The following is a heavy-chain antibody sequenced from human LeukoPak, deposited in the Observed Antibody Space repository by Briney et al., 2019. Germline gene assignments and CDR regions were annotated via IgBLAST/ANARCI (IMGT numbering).Heavy chain of an antibody. J-gene: IGHJ6*02. CDR2: IGTAGDT. CDR1: GFTFSSLD. V-gene: IGHV3-13*04. D-gene: IGHD1-26*01. Sequence: GGSLRLSCAASGFTFSSLDMHGVRQATGKGLEWVSAIGTAGDTHYPGSVKGRLTISRENAKNSLYLQMNSLRAGDTAVYYCARVGYYYGMDVWGQGKTVTVSS. CDR3: ARVGYYYGMDV.